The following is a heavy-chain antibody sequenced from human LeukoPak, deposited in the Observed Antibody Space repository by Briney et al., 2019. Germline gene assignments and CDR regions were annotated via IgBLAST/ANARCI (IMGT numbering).Heavy chain of an antibody. CDR2: IKSRTDGGTT. Sequence: GGSLRLSCAASGFTFSDYYMSWVRQAPGKGLEWVGRIKSRTDGGTTDYAAPVKGRFTISRDDSKNTLYLQMNSLKAEDTAVYYCTTEAAKGGSSWSYFDSWGQGTLVTVSS. CDR1: GFTFSDYY. D-gene: IGHD6-13*01. J-gene: IGHJ4*02. CDR3: TTEAAKGGSSWSYFDS. V-gene: IGHV3-15*01.